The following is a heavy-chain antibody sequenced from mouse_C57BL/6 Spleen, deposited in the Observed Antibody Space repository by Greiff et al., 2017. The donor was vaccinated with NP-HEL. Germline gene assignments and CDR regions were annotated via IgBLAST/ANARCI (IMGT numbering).Heavy chain of an antibody. CDR1: GYTFTDYE. D-gene: IGHD2-1*01. CDR2: IDPETGGT. Sequence: VKLQESGAELVRPGASVTLSCKASGYTFTDYEMHWVKQTPVHGLEWIGAIDPETGGTAYNQKFKGKAILTADKSSSTAYMELRSLTSEDSAVYYCTRLDGNYVQFAYWGQGTLVTVSA. V-gene: IGHV1-15*01. CDR3: TRLDGNYVQFAY. J-gene: IGHJ3*01.